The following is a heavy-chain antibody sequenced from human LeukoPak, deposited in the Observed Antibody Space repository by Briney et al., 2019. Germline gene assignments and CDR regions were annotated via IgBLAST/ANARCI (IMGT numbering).Heavy chain of an antibody. V-gene: IGHV3-30*02. CDR1: RFSFSSYG. Sequence: GGSLRLSCAASRFSFSSYGMHWVRQAPGKGLEWVAYLQYGRTNVQYADSVRGRFTISRDNSKNILYLQMNSLRAEDTAVYYCAKADRGYQHDAFDIWGQGTMVTVSS. CDR3: AKADRGYQHDAFDI. J-gene: IGHJ3*02. CDR2: LQYGRTNV. D-gene: IGHD3-22*01.